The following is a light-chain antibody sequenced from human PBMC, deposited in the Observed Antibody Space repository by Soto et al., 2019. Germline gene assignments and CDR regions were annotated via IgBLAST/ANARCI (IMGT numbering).Light chain of an antibody. CDR2: DAS. V-gene: IGKV1-13*02. CDR3: HQFNSYPPS. J-gene: IGKJ5*01. Sequence: AIQLTQSPSSLSASVGDRVTITCRASQGISSALAWYQQKPGKAPKLLIYDASSLESGVPSRFSGSGSGTEFTLTTSSLQPEDFAAYYCHQFNSYPPSFGQGTRLEIK. CDR1: QGISSA.